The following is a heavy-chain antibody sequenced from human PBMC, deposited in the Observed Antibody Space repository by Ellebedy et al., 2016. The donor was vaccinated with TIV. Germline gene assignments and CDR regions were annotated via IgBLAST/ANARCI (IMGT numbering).Heavy chain of an antibody. CDR2: ISYDGSNK. V-gene: IGHV3-30*18. D-gene: IGHD5-18*01. CDR1: GFTFSSYW. J-gene: IGHJ4*02. Sequence: GGSLRLSXAASGFTFSSYWMSWVRQAPVKGLEWVAVISYDGSNKYYADSVKGRFTISRDNSKNTLYLQMNSLRAEDTAVYYCAKDQRGYSTFDYWGQGTLVTVSS. CDR3: AKDQRGYSTFDY.